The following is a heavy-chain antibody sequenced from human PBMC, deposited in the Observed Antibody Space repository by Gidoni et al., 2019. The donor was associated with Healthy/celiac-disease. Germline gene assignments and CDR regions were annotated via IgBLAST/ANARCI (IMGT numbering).Heavy chain of an antibody. CDR1: GFTFRSHA. D-gene: IGHD4-17*01. CDR3: AMIGRNYDYGDSRSFDY. Sequence: EVQLLESGGGLVQPGGSLRLSCAASGFTFRSHAMSWVRQAPGKGLEWVSAISGSGGSTYYADSVKGRFTISRDNSKNTLYLQMNSLRAEDTAVYYCAMIGRNYDYGDSRSFDYWGQGTLVTVSS. J-gene: IGHJ4*02. CDR2: ISGSGGST. V-gene: IGHV3-23*01.